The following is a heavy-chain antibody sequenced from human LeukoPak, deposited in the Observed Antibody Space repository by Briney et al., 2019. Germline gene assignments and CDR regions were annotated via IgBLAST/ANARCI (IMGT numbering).Heavy chain of an antibody. CDR1: GFTFRNYG. V-gene: IGHV3-33*01. CDR3: ARDRGWPAVHFDL. D-gene: IGHD2-15*01. CDR2: IWYDGSNK. Sequence: PGGSLRLSCAASGFTFRNYGMHWVRQAPGKGLEWVAVIWYDGSNKYCVDSVKGRFTVSRDNSKNMLYLQMNSLGAEDTALYYCARDRGWPAVHFDLWGQGTLVTVSS. J-gene: IGHJ4*02.